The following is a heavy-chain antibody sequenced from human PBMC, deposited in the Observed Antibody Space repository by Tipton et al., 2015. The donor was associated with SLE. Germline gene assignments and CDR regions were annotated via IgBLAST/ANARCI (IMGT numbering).Heavy chain of an antibody. CDR3: ARDEIVVIPAASYQYHYGMDV. D-gene: IGHD2-2*01. J-gene: IGHJ6*02. CDR2: VYFGGTT. Sequence: TLSLTCTVSGGSISSSNYYWAWIRQPPGKGLEWIGSVYFGGTTYNNPSLKSRVAISVDMSKNQFSLRLASVTAADTAVYYCARDEIVVIPAASYQYHYGMDVWGQGTTVTVSS. V-gene: IGHV4-39*07. CDR1: GGSISSSNYY.